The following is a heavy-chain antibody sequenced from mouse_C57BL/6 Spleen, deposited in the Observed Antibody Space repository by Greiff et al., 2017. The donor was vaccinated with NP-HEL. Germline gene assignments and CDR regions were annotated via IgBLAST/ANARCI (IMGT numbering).Heavy chain of an antibody. CDR2: IRSKSNNYAT. CDR1: GFSFSTYA. J-gene: IGHJ4*01. D-gene: IGHD2-4*01. V-gene: IGHV10-1*01. Sequence: EVKLMESGGGLVQPKGSLKLSCAASGFSFSTYAMNWVRQAPGKGLEWVARIRSKSNNYATYYADSVKDRFTISRDDSESMLYLQMNNLKTEDTAMYYCVRHDYDEGYYAMDYWGQGTSVTVSS. CDR3: VRHDYDEGYYAMDY.